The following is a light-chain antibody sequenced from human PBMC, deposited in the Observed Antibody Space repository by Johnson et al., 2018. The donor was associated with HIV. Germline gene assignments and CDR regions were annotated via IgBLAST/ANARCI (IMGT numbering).Light chain of an antibody. Sequence: QSVLTQPPSVSAAPGQKVTISCSGSSSTIGNKYVSWYQILPGTAPKLLIYKNNQRPSGIPDRFSGSKSGPSATLGITGLQTGDEADYYCGTWDTSLSTGGAFGTGTKVTVL. V-gene: IGLV1-51*02. CDR1: SSTIGNKY. CDR2: KNN. J-gene: IGLJ1*01. CDR3: GTWDTSLSTGGA.